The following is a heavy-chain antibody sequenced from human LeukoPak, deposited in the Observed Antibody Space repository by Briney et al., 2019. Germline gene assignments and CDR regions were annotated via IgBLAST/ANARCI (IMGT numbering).Heavy chain of an antibody. V-gene: IGHV3-23*01. CDR3: AKTFIAVANPIDY. CDR1: GFTFSSYA. CDR2: ISGGGTST. Sequence: PGGSLRLSCAASGFTFSSYAMSWVRQAPGKGLERVSVISGGGTSTYYADSVKGRITISKDNSRNTLYLQMNSLRAEDTAVYYCAKTFIAVANPIDYWGQGTLVTVSS. J-gene: IGHJ4*02. D-gene: IGHD6-19*01.